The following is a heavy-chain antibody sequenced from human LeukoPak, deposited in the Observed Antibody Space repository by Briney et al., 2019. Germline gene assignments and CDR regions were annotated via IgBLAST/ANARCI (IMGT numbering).Heavy chain of an antibody. CDR2: IYTSGST. Sequence: SQTLSLTCTVSGGSISSGSYYWSWIRQPAGKGLEWIGRIYTSGSTNYNPSLKSRVTISVDTSKNQFSLKLSSVTAADTAVYYCARDRFEDYGDTELGYWGQGTLVTVSS. D-gene: IGHD4-17*01. J-gene: IGHJ4*02. CDR3: ARDRFEDYGDTELGY. CDR1: GGSISSGSYY. V-gene: IGHV4-61*02.